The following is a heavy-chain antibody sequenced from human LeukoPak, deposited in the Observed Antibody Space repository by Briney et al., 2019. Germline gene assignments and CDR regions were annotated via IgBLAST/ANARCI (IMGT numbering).Heavy chain of an antibody. CDR2: IYTSGST. Sequence: SQTLSLTCTVSGGSISSGSYYWSWIRQPAGKGLEWIGRIYTSGSTNCNPSLKSRVTISVDTPKNQFSLKLSSVTAADTAVYYCASAVDWGQGTLVTVSS. CDR1: GGSISSGSYY. D-gene: IGHD4-23*01. J-gene: IGHJ4*02. V-gene: IGHV4-61*02. CDR3: ASAVD.